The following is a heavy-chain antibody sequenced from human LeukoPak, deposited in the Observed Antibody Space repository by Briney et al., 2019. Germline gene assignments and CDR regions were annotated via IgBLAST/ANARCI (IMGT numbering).Heavy chain of an antibody. J-gene: IGHJ4*02. V-gene: IGHV3-48*02. CDR3: ARDSPDCYDSSGYYLPNFDY. CDR1: GFTFSSYS. CDR2: ISSSSSTI. D-gene: IGHD3-22*01. Sequence: GGSLRLSRASSGFTFSSYSMNWVRQAPGKGLEWVSYISSSSSTIYYADSVKGRFTISRDNAKYSLYLQMNSLRDEDTAVYYCARDSPDCYDSSGYYLPNFDYWGQGTLVTVSS.